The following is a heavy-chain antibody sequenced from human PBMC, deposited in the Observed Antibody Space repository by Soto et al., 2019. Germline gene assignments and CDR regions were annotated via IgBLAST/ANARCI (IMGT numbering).Heavy chain of an antibody. CDR1: GYTFTGYY. CDR2: INPNSGGT. D-gene: IGHD2-2*02. CDR3: ARDLLGYCSSTSCYSYGMDV. J-gene: IGHJ6*02. Sequence: ASVKVSCKASGYTFTGYYMHWVRQAPGQGLEWMGWINPNSGGTNYAQKFQGWVTMTRDTSISTAYMELSRLRSDDTAVYYCARDLLGYCSSTSCYSYGMDVWGQGTTVTVSS. V-gene: IGHV1-2*04.